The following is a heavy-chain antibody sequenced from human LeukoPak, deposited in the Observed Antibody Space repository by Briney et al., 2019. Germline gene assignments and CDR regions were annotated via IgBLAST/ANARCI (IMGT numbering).Heavy chain of an antibody. D-gene: IGHD6-13*01. Sequence: GGSLRLSCAASGFTFSSYWMSSVPQAPGRGLEWVANINQDGGQKYYVDSVKGRFTISRDHAKNSLYLQMNSLRGEDTAVYYCARLLRSGIAPSWYWGDWGQGTLVTVSS. CDR2: INQDGGQK. CDR1: GFTFSSYW. CDR3: ARLLRSGIAPSWYWGD. J-gene: IGHJ4*02. V-gene: IGHV3-7*04.